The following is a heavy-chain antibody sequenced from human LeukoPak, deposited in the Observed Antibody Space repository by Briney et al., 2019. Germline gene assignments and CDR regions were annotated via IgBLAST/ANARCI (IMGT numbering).Heavy chain of an antibody. J-gene: IGHJ4*02. V-gene: IGHV4-30-4*01. Sequence: PSQTLSLTCTISGGSIRNGDYYWRWIRQSPGKGLEWIGYIYYSGNTFYNSSLKSQVSISGDTSKNQFSLKLTSVTAADTAVYYCARGDGYNSLDYWGQGTLVTVSS. CDR2: IYYSGNT. CDR1: GGSIRNGDYY. CDR3: ARGDGYNSLDY. D-gene: IGHD5-24*01.